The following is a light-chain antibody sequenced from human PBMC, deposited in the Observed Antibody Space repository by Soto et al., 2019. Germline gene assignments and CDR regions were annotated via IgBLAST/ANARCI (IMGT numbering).Light chain of an antibody. V-gene: IGLV2-8*01. CDR3: SSYAGSNNYG. J-gene: IGLJ1*01. Sequence: QAVLTQPRSVSGSPGQSVTISCTGTTSDVGTYDFVSWYQQHPGKAPRLMIFDVSERPSGVPDRFSGSKSGNTAALTVSGLQAEDEADYYCSSYAGSNNYGFGTGTKVTVL. CDR2: DVS. CDR1: TSDVGTYDF.